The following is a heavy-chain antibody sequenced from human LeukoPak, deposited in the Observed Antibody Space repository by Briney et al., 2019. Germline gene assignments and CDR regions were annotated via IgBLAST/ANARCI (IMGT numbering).Heavy chain of an antibody. V-gene: IGHV4-59*01. J-gene: IGHJ4*02. CDR3: ARVRSGSYSIDY. CDR2: IYYSGST. CDR1: GGSISSYY. Sequence: PSETLSLTCTVSGGSISSYYWGWIRQPPGKGLEWIGYIYYSGSTNYNPSLKSRVTISVDTSKNQFSLKLSSVTAADTAVYYCARVRSGSYSIDYWGQGTLVTVSS. D-gene: IGHD1-26*01.